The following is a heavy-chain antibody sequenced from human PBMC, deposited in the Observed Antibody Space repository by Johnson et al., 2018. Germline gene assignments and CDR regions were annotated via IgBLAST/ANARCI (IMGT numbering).Heavy chain of an antibody. CDR1: GGSIYSSSYY. Sequence: QVQLQESGPGLVKPSETLSLTCTVSGGSIYSSSYYWGWIRQPPGKGLEWIGNIYYSGSTYYNPSLKSRVTISVDTSKTQFSLKLRSVTAADTAVYYCVSLYYYESAYWGQGTLVTVSS. CDR3: VSLYYYESAY. J-gene: IGHJ4*02. D-gene: IGHD3-22*01. CDR2: IYYSGST. V-gene: IGHV4-39*07.